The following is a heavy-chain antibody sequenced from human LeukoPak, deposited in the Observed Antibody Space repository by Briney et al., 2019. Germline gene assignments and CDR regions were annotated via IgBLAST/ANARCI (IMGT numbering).Heavy chain of an antibody. D-gene: IGHD4-17*01. CDR1: GFTFSSYS. CDR3: ARASGYGDDGPYDY. Sequence: GGSLRLSCAASGFTFSSYSMNWVRQAPGKGLEWVSSISSSSYIYYADSVKGRFTISRDNAKNSLYLQMNSLRAEDKAVYYCARASGYGDDGPYDYWGQGTLVSVSS. J-gene: IGHJ4*02. V-gene: IGHV3-21*01. CDR2: ISSSSYI.